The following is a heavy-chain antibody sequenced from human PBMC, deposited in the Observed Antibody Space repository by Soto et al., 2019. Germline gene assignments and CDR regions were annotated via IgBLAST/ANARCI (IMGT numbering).Heavy chain of an antibody. J-gene: IGHJ6*02. CDR3: ARALIMVRGVIRPSYYGMDV. CDR2: IIPIFGTA. CDR1: GGTFSSYA. V-gene: IGHV1-69*06. Sequence: SAKVSCKASGGTFSSYAISWVRQAPGQGLEWMGGIIPIFGTANYAQKFQGRVTITADKSTSTAYMELSSLRSEDTAVYYCARALIMVRGVIRPSYYGMDVWGQGTTVTVSS. D-gene: IGHD3-10*01.